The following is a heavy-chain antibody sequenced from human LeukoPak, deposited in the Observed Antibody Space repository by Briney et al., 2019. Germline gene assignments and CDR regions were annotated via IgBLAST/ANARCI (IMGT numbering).Heavy chain of an antibody. V-gene: IGHV4-30-2*01. CDR2: IYHSGST. CDR1: GGSISSGGYS. Sequence: PSQTLSLTCAVSGGSISSGGYSWSWIRQPPGKGLEWIGYIYHSGSTYYNPSLKSRVTISVDRSKNQSSLKLSSVTAADTAVYYCARGGVAGSDLWGRGTLVTVSS. J-gene: IGHJ2*01. CDR3: ARGGVAGSDL. D-gene: IGHD3-10*01.